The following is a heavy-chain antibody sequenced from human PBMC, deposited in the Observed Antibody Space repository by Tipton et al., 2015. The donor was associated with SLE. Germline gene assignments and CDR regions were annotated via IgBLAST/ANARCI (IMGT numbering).Heavy chain of an antibody. D-gene: IGHD3-22*01. CDR3: ARRPYIPEIYYYDNGGIQ. V-gene: IGHV4-39*01. CDR1: GDSINTGTYY. CDR2: VYYTGTT. J-gene: IGHJ4*02. Sequence: TLSLTCIVSGDSINTGTYYWDWLRQSPGKGLEWIGNVYYTGTTSYNPSLKSRVTISLDTSKNQFSLNLISLTVADTAVYYCARRPYIPEIYYYDNGGIQWGQGTLVTVSS.